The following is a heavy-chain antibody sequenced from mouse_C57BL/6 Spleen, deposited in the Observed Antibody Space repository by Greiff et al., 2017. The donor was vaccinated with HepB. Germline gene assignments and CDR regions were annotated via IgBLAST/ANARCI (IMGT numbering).Heavy chain of an antibody. CDR3: ARYAPYYYGSSLYYFDS. D-gene: IGHD1-1*01. CDR1: GFTFTDYY. J-gene: IGHJ2*01. V-gene: IGHV7-3*01. CDR2: IRNKANGYTT. Sequence: EVKLMESGGGLVQPGGSLSLSCAASGFTFTDYYMSWVRQPPGKALEWLGFIRNKANGYTTEYSASVKGRFTISRDNSQSILYLQMNALRAEDSATYYCARYAPYYYGSSLYYFDSWGQGTTLTVSS.